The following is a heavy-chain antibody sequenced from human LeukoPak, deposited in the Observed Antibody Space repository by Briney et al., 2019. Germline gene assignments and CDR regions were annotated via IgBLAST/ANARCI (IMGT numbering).Heavy chain of an antibody. V-gene: IGHV4-59*08. J-gene: IGHJ3*02. CDR2: IYNSGST. D-gene: IGHD1-26*01. CDR1: GDSISIYY. CDR3: ARAAYSARYQVGAFDM. Sequence: SETLSLTCTVPGDSISIYYWSWIRQPPGKGLEWIGYIYNSGSTNYNPSLKSRVSISVDTSKNQFSLKMSFVTAADTAVYYCARAAYSARYQVGAFDMWGQGTMVTVSS.